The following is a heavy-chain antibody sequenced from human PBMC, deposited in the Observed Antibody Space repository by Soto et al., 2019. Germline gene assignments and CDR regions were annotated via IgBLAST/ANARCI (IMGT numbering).Heavy chain of an antibody. V-gene: IGHV4-59*01. CDR3: ARARFASIAARPVAYFDY. D-gene: IGHD6-6*01. CDR2: IYYSGST. CDR1: GGSISSYY. J-gene: IGHJ4*02. Sequence: SETLSLTCTVSGGSISSYYWSWIRQPPGKGLEWIGYIYYSGSTNYNPSLKSRVTISVDTSKNQFALKLSSVTAADTAVYYCARARFASIAARPVAYFDYWGQGTLVTVSS.